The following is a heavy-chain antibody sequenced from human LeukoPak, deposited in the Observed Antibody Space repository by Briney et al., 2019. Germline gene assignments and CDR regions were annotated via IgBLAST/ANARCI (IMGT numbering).Heavy chain of an antibody. Sequence: GGSLRLSCAASGFTFSNYAMNWVRQAPGKGLEWVSTIGGSGSSTYYADSVKGRFTIYRDNSKNTLYLQMNSLRMDDTAVYYCAKRSSDYYWGFDYWGQGTLVTVSS. J-gene: IGHJ4*02. CDR1: GFTFSNYA. CDR2: IGGSGSST. D-gene: IGHD3-22*01. CDR3: AKRSSDYYWGFDY. V-gene: IGHV3-23*01.